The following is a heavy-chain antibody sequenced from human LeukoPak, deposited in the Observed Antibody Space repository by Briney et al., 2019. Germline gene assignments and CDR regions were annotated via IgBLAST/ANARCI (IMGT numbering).Heavy chain of an antibody. Sequence: SETLSLTCTVSGGPITGSYWSWIRQPPGKGLEWIGYIYYSGTTYYNPSLKTRVSISVDTSKNQFSLKLSSVTAADTALYYCARGSGYSYNEYFFDNWGQGTLVTVSS. V-gene: IGHV4-59*01. D-gene: IGHD5-18*01. CDR3: ARGSGYSYNEYFFDN. J-gene: IGHJ4*02. CDR2: IYYSGTT. CDR1: GGPITGSY.